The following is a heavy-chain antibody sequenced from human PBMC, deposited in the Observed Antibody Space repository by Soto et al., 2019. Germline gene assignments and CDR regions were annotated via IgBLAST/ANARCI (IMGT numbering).Heavy chain of an antibody. CDR2: ISGSGGST. D-gene: IGHD3-3*01. V-gene: IGHV3-23*01. CDR1: GFTFSSYA. J-gene: IGHJ6*02. CDR3: AKGNYDFWSGYSLADYYYYGMDV. Sequence: GGSLRLSCAASGFTFSSYAMSWVRQAPGKGLEWVSAISGSGGSTYYADSVKGRFTISRDNSKNTLYLQMNSLRVEDKGVYYCAKGNYDFWSGYSLADYYYYGMDVWGQGTTVTVSS.